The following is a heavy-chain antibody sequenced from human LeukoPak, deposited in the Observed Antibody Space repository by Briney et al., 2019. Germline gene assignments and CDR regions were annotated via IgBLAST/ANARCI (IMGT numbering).Heavy chain of an antibody. V-gene: IGHV4-39*07. CDR1: GGSISSSSYY. D-gene: IGHD6-13*01. J-gene: IGHJ6*02. CDR3: ARGREWLRFLDKIAAAGIGITPKYYYGMDV. Sequence: SETLSLTCTVSGGSISSSSYYWGWIRQPPGKGLEWIVSIYYTGSTNYNPSLKSRVTISVDTSKNQFSLKLSSVTAADTAVYYCARGREWLRFLDKIAAAGIGITPKYYYGMDVWGQGTTVTVSS. CDR2: IYYTGST.